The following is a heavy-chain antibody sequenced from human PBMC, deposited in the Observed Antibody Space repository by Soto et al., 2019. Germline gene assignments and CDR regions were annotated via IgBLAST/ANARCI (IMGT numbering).Heavy chain of an antibody. CDR2: IYYSGST. D-gene: IGHD4-17*01. V-gene: IGHV4-31*03. CDR1: GGSISSGGYY. J-gene: IGHJ5*02. Sequence: SETLSLTCTVSGGSISSGGYYWSWLRQHPGKGLEWIGYIYYSGSTYYNPSLKSRVTISVDTSKNQFSLKLSSVTAADTAVYYCARTYGGNFGWFDPWGQGTLVTVSS. CDR3: ARTYGGNFGWFDP.